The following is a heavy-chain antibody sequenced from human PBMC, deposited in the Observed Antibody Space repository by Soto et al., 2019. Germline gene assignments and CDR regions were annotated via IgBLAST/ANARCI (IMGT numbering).Heavy chain of an antibody. V-gene: IGHV4-59*01. CDR3: AGLAYCGGDCYFFDY. D-gene: IGHD2-21*02. J-gene: IGHJ4*02. Sequence: PSETLSLTCTVSGGSISNYYWSWFRQTPGKGLEWIGYVYYSGSTNYNPSLKSRVTISVDTSKNQFSLKLSSVTAADTAVYYCAGLAYCGGDCYFFDYWGQGTLVTVSS. CDR2: VYYSGST. CDR1: GGSISNYY.